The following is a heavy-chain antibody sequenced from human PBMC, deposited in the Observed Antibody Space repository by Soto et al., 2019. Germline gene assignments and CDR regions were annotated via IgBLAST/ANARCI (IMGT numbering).Heavy chain of an antibody. CDR2: IDHHGST. J-gene: IGHJ3*02. CDR3: ASGASGSSGTFDI. CDR1: GGSMNNYY. V-gene: IGHV4-59*01. D-gene: IGHD1-26*01. Sequence: QVHLQESGPGLVKPSETLSLTCTVSGGSMNNYYWTWIRQSPGKGLEWIGYIDHHGSTNYKPSLKSRVTISIVPSKNQFSLKLSSVTAADTAIYYCASGASGSSGTFDIWGQGTMVTVSS.